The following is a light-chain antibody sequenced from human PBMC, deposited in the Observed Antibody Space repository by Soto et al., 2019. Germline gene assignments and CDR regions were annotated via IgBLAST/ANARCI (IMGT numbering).Light chain of an antibody. CDR1: QCVSNN. CDR3: QQYGRSPLA. Sequence: EIVLTQSPRTLSLSPGERATLSCRASQCVSNNLAWYQQKPGQAPRPLIYGASSRATGIPDRFSGSGSRTDFTLTISRLEPEDLAVYYCQQYGRSPLAFGQGTKVEIK. J-gene: IGKJ1*01. CDR2: GAS. V-gene: IGKV3-20*01.